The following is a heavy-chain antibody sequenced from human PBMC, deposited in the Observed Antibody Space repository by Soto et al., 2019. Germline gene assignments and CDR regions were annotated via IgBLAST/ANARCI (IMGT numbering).Heavy chain of an antibody. CDR3: ARHYGDYNGGY. V-gene: IGHV1-69*02. Sequence: QVQLVQSGAEVKKPGSSVKVSCKASGGTFSSYTISWVRQAPGQGLEWMGSIIPILGIANYAQKFQGRVTITADKSTSTASMELSSLRSEDTAVYYCARHYGDYNGGYWGQGTLVTVSS. CDR2: IIPILGIA. D-gene: IGHD4-17*01. J-gene: IGHJ4*02. CDR1: GGTFSSYT.